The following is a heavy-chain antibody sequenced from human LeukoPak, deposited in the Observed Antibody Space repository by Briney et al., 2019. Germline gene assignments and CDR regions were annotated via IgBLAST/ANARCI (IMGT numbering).Heavy chain of an antibody. CDR1: GGSISSGGYS. D-gene: IGHD2-2*01. CDR2: IYHSGST. V-gene: IGHV4-30-2*01. Sequence: KPSQTLSLTCAVSGGSISSGGYSWSWIRQPPGKGLEWIGYIYHSGSTNYNPSLKSRVTISVDTSKNQFSLKLSSVTAADTAVYYCARGRDKVPPSIRINWFDPWGQGTLVTVSS. CDR3: ARGRDKVPPSIRINWFDP. J-gene: IGHJ5*02.